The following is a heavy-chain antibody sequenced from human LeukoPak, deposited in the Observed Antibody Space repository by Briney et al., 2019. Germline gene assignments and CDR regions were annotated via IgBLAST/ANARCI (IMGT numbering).Heavy chain of an antibody. CDR3: TRQGTYDFWSGYLGFNYYYYMDV. J-gene: IGHJ6*03. CDR2: IRSKANSYAT. CDR1: GFTFSGSA. D-gene: IGHD3-3*01. V-gene: IGHV3-73*01. Sequence: QPGGSLRLSCAASGFTFSGSAMHWVRQASGKGLEWVGRIRSKANSYATAYAASVKGRFTISRDDSKNTAYLQMNSLKTEDTAVYYCTRQGTYDFWSGYLGFNYYYYMDVWGRGTTVTVSS.